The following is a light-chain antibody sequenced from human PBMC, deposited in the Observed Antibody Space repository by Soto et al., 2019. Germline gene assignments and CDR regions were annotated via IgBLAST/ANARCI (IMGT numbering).Light chain of an antibody. J-gene: IGKJ1*01. Sequence: EIVMTQSPATLSVSPGERVTLSCRASQSVSSNLAWYQQKPGQAPRLLIYGTSTRSNGNPAMFSGSGSRTDFTLTIRSQQSEDVAVYDCQHYHNCPRTFGQGAKVDIK. V-gene: IGKV3-15*01. CDR2: GTS. CDR1: QSVSSN. CDR3: QHYHNCPRT.